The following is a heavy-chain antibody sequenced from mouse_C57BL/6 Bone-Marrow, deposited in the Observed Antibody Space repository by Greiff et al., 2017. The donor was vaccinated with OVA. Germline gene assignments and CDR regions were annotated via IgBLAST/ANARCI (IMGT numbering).Heavy chain of an antibody. Sequence: VKLMESGPELVKPGASVKISCKASGYAFSSSWMNWVKQRPGKGLEWIGRIYPGDGDTSYNGKFKGKATLTVDNSSSTAYMQLSSLTSEDSEVDFCARDYYGSCANYFDYWGQGTTLTVSS. CDR2: IYPGDGDT. J-gene: IGHJ2*01. CDR1: GYAFSSSW. V-gene: IGHV1-82*01. D-gene: IGHD1-1*01. CDR3: ARDYYGSCANYFDY.